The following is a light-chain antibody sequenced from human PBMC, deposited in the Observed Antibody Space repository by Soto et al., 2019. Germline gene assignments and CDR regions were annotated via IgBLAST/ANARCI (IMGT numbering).Light chain of an antibody. Sequence: QSVLTQPPSVSGAPGQRVTISCTGSSSNIGAGYDVHWYQQLPGTAPKHLIYNNNNRPSGVPDRFSGSKSGTSASLAITGLQAEDEADYYCQSYDSSLSGYVFGTGTKLTVL. J-gene: IGLJ1*01. V-gene: IGLV1-40*01. CDR1: SSNIGAGYD. CDR2: NNN. CDR3: QSYDSSLSGYV.